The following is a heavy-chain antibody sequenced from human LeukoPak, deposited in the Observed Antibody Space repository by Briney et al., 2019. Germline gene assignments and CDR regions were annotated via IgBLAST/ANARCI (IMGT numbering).Heavy chain of an antibody. D-gene: IGHD6-13*01. Sequence: PSETLSLTCTVSGGSISSSNYYWGWIRQPPGKGLEWIGSVYYSGTTYYNPSLKSRVTISVDTSKNQFSLKLSSVTAADTAVYYCARGWRIAAAGTGYYFDYWGQGTLVTVSS. CDR2: VYYSGTT. CDR1: GGSISSSNYY. J-gene: IGHJ4*02. CDR3: ARGWRIAAAGTGYYFDY. V-gene: IGHV4-39*07.